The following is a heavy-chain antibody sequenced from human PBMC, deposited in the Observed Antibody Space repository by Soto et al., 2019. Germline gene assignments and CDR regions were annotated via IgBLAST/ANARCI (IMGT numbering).Heavy chain of an antibody. J-gene: IGHJ4*02. CDR1: GGSLSGATYS. Sequence: TLSLTCGVSGGSLSGATYSWNWIRQPPGKGLEWIGYIFPSGTTYYNPSLKSRVTISIDVSKNQFSLSLRSLTAADTAVYYCSRSREFDYWSQGTLVTVSS. CDR3: SRSREFDY. CDR2: IFPSGTT. V-gene: IGHV4-30-2*01.